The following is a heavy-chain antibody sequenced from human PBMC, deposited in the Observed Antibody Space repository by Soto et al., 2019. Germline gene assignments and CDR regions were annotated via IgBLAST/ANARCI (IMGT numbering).Heavy chain of an antibody. Sequence: QVTLKESGPVLVKPTETLTLTCTVSGFSLSNDGMGVSWIRQPPGKALEWLAHIFSNDQEAYSTSLRSRLTNSKDASKSQVVLSMTNMDPVDTATYYCARIQGPIYGDEYFVYWGQGTLVTVS. CDR3: ARIQGPIYGDEYFVY. V-gene: IGHV2-26*02. CDR2: IFSNDQE. CDR1: GFSLSNDGMG. J-gene: IGHJ4*02. D-gene: IGHD3-10*01.